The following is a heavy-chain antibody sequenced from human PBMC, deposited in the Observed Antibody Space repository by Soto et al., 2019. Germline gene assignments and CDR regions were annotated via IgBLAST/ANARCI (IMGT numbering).Heavy chain of an antibody. CDR2: IYSGGSI. CDR3: ATFRGGYYYGMDV. J-gene: IGHJ6*02. CDR1: GFTVSSNY. Sequence: EVQVVETGGGLIQPGGSLRLSCAASGFTVSSNYMSWVRQAPGKGLEWVSGIYSGGSIYYADSVKGRFTISRDNSKNTLYLQMNSLRAEDTAVYYCATFRGGYYYGMDVWGQGTTVTVSS. D-gene: IGHD3-10*01. V-gene: IGHV3-53*02.